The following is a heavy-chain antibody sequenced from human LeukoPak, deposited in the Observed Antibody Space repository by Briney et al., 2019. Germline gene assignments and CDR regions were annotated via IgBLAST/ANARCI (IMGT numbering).Heavy chain of an antibody. D-gene: IGHD6-13*01. CDR1: GFTFSSHG. Sequence: GGSLRLSCAASGFTFSSHGIHWVRQAPGKGLEWVAVISYDGSKKYYADSVKGRFTISRDNSKNTLYLQMNSLRAEDTAVYYCAKGRGSSWYGTNWFDPWGQGTLVTVSS. CDR3: AKGRGSSWYGTNWFDP. V-gene: IGHV3-30*18. CDR2: ISYDGSKK. J-gene: IGHJ5*02.